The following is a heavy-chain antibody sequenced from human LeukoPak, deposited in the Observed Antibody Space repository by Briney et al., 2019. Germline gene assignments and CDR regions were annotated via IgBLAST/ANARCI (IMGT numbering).Heavy chain of an antibody. CDR2: IYYSGST. CDR3: ARQRGIVVVPAAIPPGDAFDI. CDR1: GGSISSYY. J-gene: IGHJ3*02. Sequence: SETLSLTCTVSGGSISSYYWSWIRQPPGKGLEWIGYIYYSGSTNYNPSLKSRVTISVDTSKNQFSLKLSSVTAADTAVYYCARQRGIVVVPAAIPPGDAFDIWGQGTMVTVSS. D-gene: IGHD2-2*02. V-gene: IGHV4-59*08.